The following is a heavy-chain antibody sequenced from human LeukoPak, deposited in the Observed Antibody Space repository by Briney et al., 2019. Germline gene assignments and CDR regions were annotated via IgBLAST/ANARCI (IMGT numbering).Heavy chain of an antibody. Sequence: SETLSLTCTVSGGSMNINNYYWAWIRQSPGKGLEWIGSIYYTGTTYYNPSLMNRVTISVDTSKNQFSLRLSSVTAADTAVYYCARDLYSSRTNDAFVIWGQGTMVTVSS. J-gene: IGHJ3*02. CDR3: ARDLYSSRTNDAFVI. V-gene: IGHV4-39*07. CDR2: IYYTGTT. CDR1: GGSMNINNYY. D-gene: IGHD6-13*01.